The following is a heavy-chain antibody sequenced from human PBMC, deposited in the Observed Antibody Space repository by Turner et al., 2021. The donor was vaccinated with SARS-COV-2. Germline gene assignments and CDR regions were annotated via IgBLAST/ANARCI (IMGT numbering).Heavy chain of an antibody. Sequence: QVQLVQSGAAVSQPGASVNVSCKVSGYTLTEFSMHWVRQAPGNGLEWMGAVDPEDGETIGGKKFQGRVSRTENTSTDTAYMELSSQRSEDTAVDYCATVPVVPAAIGYYYYYGMDVWGQGTTVTVSS. CDR2: VDPEDGET. CDR1: GYTLTEFS. CDR3: ATVPVVPAAIGYYYYYGMDV. D-gene: IGHD2-2*02. V-gene: IGHV1-24*01. J-gene: IGHJ6*02.